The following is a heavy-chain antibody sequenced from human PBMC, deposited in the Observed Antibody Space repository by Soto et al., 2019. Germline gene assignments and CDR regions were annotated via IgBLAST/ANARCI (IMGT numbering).Heavy chain of an antibody. CDR3: ARMSSSSGLFGFDY. D-gene: IGHD6-6*01. Sequence: SETLSLTCIVSGGSISRGGYYWSWIRQHPGRGLEWIGYIYYSGNTYYNPSLKSRVTISVDTSKNQFSLKLSSVTAADTAVYYCARMSSSSGLFGFDYWGQGTLVTVSS. CDR1: GGSISRGGYY. J-gene: IGHJ4*02. V-gene: IGHV4-31*03. CDR2: IYYSGNT.